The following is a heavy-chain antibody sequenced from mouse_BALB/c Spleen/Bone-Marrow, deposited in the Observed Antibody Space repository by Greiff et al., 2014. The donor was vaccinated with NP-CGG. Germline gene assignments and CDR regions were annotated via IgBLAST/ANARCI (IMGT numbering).Heavy chain of an antibody. Sequence: VQLKESGGGLVQPGGSLKLSCAASGFDFSGYWMTWVRQAPGKGLEWIGEINPDSRTINYKPSLNEKFTSSRDNAKNTLYLQMSKVRSEDTALYYCARNGYYGWMTYWGQGTLVTVSA. J-gene: IGHJ3*01. CDR2: INPDSRTI. D-gene: IGHD1-2*01. V-gene: IGHV4-1*02. CDR3: ARNGYYGWMTY. CDR1: GFDFSGYW.